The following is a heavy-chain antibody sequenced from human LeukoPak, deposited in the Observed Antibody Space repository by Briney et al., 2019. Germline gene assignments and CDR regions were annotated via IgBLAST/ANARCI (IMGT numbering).Heavy chain of an antibody. CDR1: GYTFTSYY. CDR2: INPSDGGT. Sequence: GASVKVSCKASGYTFTSYYMHWVRQAPGQGLEWMGIINPSDGGTNYAQKFQGRVTMTRDRSRSTVYLELSSLRSEDTAVYYCTRPKDSGSHLFLFDYWGQGTLVTVSS. D-gene: IGHD1-26*01. CDR3: TRPKDSGSHLFLFDY. J-gene: IGHJ4*02. V-gene: IGHV1-46*01.